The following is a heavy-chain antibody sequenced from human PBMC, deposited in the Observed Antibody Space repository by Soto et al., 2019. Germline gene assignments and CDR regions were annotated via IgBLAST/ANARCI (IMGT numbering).Heavy chain of an antibody. D-gene: IGHD6-13*01. CDR2: ISSSSSYI. Sequence: GGSLRLSCAASGFTFSSYSMNWVRQAPGKGLEWVSSISSSSSYIYYADSVKGRFTISRDNAKNSLYLQMNSLRAEDTAVYYCARDIAAAGTSGPYYYYGMDVWGQGTTVTVSS. CDR1: GFTFSSYS. CDR3: ARDIAAAGTSGPYYYYGMDV. J-gene: IGHJ6*02. V-gene: IGHV3-21*01.